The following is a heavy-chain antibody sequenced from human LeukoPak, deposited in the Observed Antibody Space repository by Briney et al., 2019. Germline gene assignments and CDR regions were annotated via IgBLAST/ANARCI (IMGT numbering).Heavy chain of an antibody. V-gene: IGHV1-2*02. CDR1: GYTFTGYY. D-gene: IGHD1-1*01. CDR2: INPNSGGT. J-gene: IGHJ4*02. CDR3: ARDLNWNDNCFDY. Sequence: ASVKVSRKASGYTFTGYYMHWVRQAPGQGLGWMGWINPNSGGTNYAQKFQGRVTMTRDTSISTAYMELSRLRSDDTAVYYCARDLNWNDNCFDYWGQGPLVTVSS.